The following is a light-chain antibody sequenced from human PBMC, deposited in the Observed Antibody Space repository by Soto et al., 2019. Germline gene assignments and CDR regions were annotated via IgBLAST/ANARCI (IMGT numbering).Light chain of an antibody. CDR3: QSFDINLNGYV. J-gene: IGLJ1*01. CDR2: ANN. V-gene: IGLV1-40*01. CDR1: SSNIGADCD. Sequence: QSALTQPPSVSGAPGQTITISCTGSSSNIGADCDVHWYRQLPGTAPKLLIYANNNRPAGVPDRFSASKSGTSASLAITGLQAEDEADYYCQSFDINLNGYVFATGTKVTVL.